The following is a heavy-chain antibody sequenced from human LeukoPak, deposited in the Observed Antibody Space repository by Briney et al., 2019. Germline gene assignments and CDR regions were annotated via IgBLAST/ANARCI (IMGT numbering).Heavy chain of an antibody. CDR2: IYYSGST. V-gene: IGHV4-61*08. Sequence: SETLSLTCTVSGGSISSGGYYWSWIRQHPGKGLEWIGYIYYSGSTNYNPSLKSRVTISVDTSKNQFSLKLSSVTAADTAVYYCARDRALWFGDYGMDVWGQGTTVTVSS. CDR1: GGSISSGGYY. CDR3: ARDRALWFGDYGMDV. J-gene: IGHJ6*02. D-gene: IGHD3-10*01.